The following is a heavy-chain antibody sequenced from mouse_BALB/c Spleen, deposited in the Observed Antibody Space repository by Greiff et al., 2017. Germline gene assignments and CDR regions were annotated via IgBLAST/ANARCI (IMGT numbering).Heavy chain of an antibody. CDR2: ISSGSSTI. CDR3: ASDYGRSRFAY. J-gene: IGHJ3*01. CDR1: GFTFSSFG. Sequence: DVKLQESGGGLVQPGGSRKLSCTASGFTFSSFGMHWVRQAPEQGLEWVAYISSGSSTIYYADTVKGRFTIARDNPTNTLYLQMTSLRSEDTAMYYCASDYGRSRFAYWGQGTLVTVSA. V-gene: IGHV5-17*02. D-gene: IGHD1-1*01.